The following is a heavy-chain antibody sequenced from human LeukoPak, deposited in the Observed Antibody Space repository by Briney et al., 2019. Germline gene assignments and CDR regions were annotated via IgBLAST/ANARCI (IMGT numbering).Heavy chain of an antibody. CDR1: GFTLSSYW. D-gene: IGHD6-13*01. J-gene: IGHJ5*02. CDR3: ARDGSSCSNWLDP. CDR2: INSDGSST. V-gene: IGHV3-74*01. Sequence: TGGSLRLSCAASGFTLSSYWMHWVRQAPGKGLVWVSRINSDGSSTSYADSVKGRFTISRDNPKNTLYLQMNSLRAEDTAVYYCARDGSSCSNWLDPWGQGTLVTVSS.